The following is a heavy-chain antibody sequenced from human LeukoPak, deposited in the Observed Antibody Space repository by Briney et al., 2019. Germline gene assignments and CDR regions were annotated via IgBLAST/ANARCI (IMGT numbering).Heavy chain of an antibody. CDR1: GYSFTSQW. V-gene: IGHV5-51*01. CDR3: ARHINYYFDY. CDR2: IYPGDSDT. Sequence: GESLKISCQGSGYSFTSQWIGWARQMPGKGLEWMGIIYPGDSDTRYSPSFQGQVTISADKSISTAYLQWSSLKPSDTAMYYCARHINYYFDYWGQGTLVTVSS. J-gene: IGHJ4*02. D-gene: IGHD5-24*01.